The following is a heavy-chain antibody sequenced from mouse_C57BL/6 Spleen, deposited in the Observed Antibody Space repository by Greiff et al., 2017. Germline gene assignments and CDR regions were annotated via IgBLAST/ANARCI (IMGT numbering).Heavy chain of an antibody. J-gene: IGHJ1*03. CDR2: IYPGDGDT. D-gene: IGHD2-5*01. Sequence: QVQLQQSGPELVKPGASVKISCTASGYAFSSYWVNWVQQRPGKGLEWIGRIYPGDGDTNYNGQFKGKANLTADTSSSTAYMQISSLTSENSAVYCVTTYYYSNDDYWYFDVWGTGTTVTVSS. V-gene: IGHV1-82*01. CDR1: GYAFSSYW. CDR3: TTYYYSNDDYWYFDV.